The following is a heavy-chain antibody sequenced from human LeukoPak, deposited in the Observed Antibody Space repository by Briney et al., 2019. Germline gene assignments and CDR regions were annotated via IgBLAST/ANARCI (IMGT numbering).Heavy chain of an antibody. CDR1: GYTFTGYY. CDR2: INPNSGGT. J-gene: IGHJ6*03. Sequence: ASVKVSCKASGYTFTGYYMHWVRQAPGQGLEWMGWINPNSGGTNYAQKFHGRVTITRDTSISTPCMELSRLRSDDTAVYYCARGYFSRSVYYYYLDIWGKGTTVIISS. D-gene: IGHD2/OR15-2a*01. V-gene: IGHV1-2*02. CDR3: ARGYFSRSVYYYYLDI.